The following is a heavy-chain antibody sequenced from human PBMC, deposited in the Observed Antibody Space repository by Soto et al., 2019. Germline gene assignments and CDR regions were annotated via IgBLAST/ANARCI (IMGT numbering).Heavy chain of an antibody. CDR2: IYWDDDK. CDR3: AHRLSGYSWTGGYFDY. CDR1: GFSLTTSPMG. Sequence: QITLKESGPTLVKPTQTLTLTCTFSGFSLTTSPMGVGWIRQPPGKALEWLVVIYWDDDKRYSPSLKSRLTITKDTSKNPVVLTMTTMDPVETATYYCAHRLSGYSWTGGYFDYWGQGALVTVSS. D-gene: IGHD1-1*01. V-gene: IGHV2-5*02. J-gene: IGHJ4*02.